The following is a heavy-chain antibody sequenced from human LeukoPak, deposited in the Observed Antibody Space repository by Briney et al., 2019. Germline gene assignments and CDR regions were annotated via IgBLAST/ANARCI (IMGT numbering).Heavy chain of an antibody. D-gene: IGHD6-19*01. J-gene: IGHJ4*02. V-gene: IGHV3-30-3*01. CDR1: GFTFSSYA. Sequence: GGSLRLSCAASGFTFSSYAMHWVRQAPGKGLEWVAVISYEGSNKYYADSVKGRFTTSRDNSKNTLYLQMNSLRAEDTAVYYCAREGMHSRGWYAGYYFDYWGQGTLVTVSS. CDR2: ISYEGSNK. CDR3: AREGMHSRGWYAGYYFDY.